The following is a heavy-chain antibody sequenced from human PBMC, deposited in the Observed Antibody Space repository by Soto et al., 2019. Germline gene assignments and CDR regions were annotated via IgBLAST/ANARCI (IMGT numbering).Heavy chain of an antibody. D-gene: IGHD5-18*01. CDR1: GYTFTSCA. CDR3: ARDLGYSYGLDY. Sequence: ASVKVSCKASGYTFTSCAMRWVRQAPGQRLEWMGWINAGNGNTKYSQKFQGRVTITRDTSASTAYMELSSLRSEDTAVYYCARDLGYSYGLDYWGQGTLVTVSS. V-gene: IGHV1-3*01. J-gene: IGHJ4*02. CDR2: INAGNGNT.